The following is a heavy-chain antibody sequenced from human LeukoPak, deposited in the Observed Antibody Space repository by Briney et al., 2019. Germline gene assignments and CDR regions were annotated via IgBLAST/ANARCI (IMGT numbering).Heavy chain of an antibody. V-gene: IGHV3-7*04. Sequence: GGSLRLSCAASGFTFSSYWMSWVRQAPGKGLEWVANIKQDGSEKYYVDSVKGRFTISRDNAKDSLYLQMNSLRAEDTAVYYCARGHPYYYDSSGYFARGRVFDYWGQGTLVTVSS. D-gene: IGHD3-22*01. CDR2: IKQDGSEK. J-gene: IGHJ4*02. CDR1: GFTFSSYW. CDR3: ARGHPYYYDSSGYFARGRVFDY.